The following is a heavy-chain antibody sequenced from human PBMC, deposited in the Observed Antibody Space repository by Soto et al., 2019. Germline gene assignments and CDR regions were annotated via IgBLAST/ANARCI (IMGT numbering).Heavy chain of an antibody. J-gene: IGHJ4*02. CDR2: IKEDGSGQ. D-gene: IGHD3-16*01. V-gene: IGHV3-7*03. Sequence: GGSLRRSCTASRFTFISYFMSWVGVASQKRRGRVANIKEDGSGQYYVDSVKARSSTSRDNARNSLYLQMNRLRVEDTAVYYCVRVGRLGGYWGQGT. CDR3: VRVGRLGGY. CDR1: RFTFISYF.